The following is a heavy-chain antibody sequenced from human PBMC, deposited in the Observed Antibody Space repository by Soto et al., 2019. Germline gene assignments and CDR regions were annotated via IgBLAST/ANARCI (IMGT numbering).Heavy chain of an antibody. CDR2: IYYSGST. V-gene: IGHV4-39*01. D-gene: IGHD3-3*02. Sequence: SEALSLHCNFSGRAISSCSYVWGWIRQPPGKGLEWIGSIYYSGSTYYNPSLKSRVTISVDTSKNQFSLKLSSVTAADTAVYYCASPKIAFYNWFDPWGQG. J-gene: IGHJ5*02. CDR1: GRAISSCSYV. CDR3: ASPKIAFYNWFDP.